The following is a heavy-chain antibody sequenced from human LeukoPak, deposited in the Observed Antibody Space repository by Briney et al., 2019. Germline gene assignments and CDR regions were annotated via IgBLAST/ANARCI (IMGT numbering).Heavy chain of an antibody. D-gene: IGHD3-22*01. CDR3: ARDPGYYDSSPYY. V-gene: IGHV3-21*01. CDR1: GFTFSSYS. Sequence: GGSLRLSCAASGFTFSSYSMNWDRQAPGKGLEWVSSISSSSSYIYYADSVKGRFTISRDNAKNSLYLQMNSLRAEDTAVYYCARDPGYYDSSPYYWGQGTLVTVSS. CDR2: ISSSSSYI. J-gene: IGHJ4*02.